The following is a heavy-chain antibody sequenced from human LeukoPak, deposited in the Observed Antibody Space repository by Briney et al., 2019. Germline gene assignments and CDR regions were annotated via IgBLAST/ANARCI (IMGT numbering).Heavy chain of an antibody. CDR3: GKVLYAYSAVGLLAFDY. D-gene: IGHD3-16*01. CDR1: GFTFSSFG. Sequence: SGGSLRLSCAASGFTFSSFGMHWVRQAPGKGLEWVAYIRYDGTIKYYADSVKGRFTISRDNSMNTLYLQMNSLRAEDTALYYCGKVLYAYSAVGLLAFDYWGQGTLVTVSS. V-gene: IGHV3-30*02. J-gene: IGHJ4*02. CDR2: IRYDGTIK.